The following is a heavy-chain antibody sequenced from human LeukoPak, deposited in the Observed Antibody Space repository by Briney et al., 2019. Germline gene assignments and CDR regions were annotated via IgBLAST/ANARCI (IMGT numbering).Heavy chain of an antibody. J-gene: IGHJ4*02. CDR1: GYSFTNYW. CDR3: ARQDVVAGYDY. Sequence: GESLKISCQGSGYSFTNYWIGWVRQMPGKGLEWMGIIYPGDSDTRYSPSFQGQVTISADKSIITAYLQWSSLKASDTAMYYCARQDVVAGYDYWGQGTLVTVSS. D-gene: IGHD6-19*01. CDR2: IYPGDSDT. V-gene: IGHV5-51*01.